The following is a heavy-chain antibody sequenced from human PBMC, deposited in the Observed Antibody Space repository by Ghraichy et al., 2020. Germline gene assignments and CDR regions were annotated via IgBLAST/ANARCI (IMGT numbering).Heavy chain of an antibody. CDR3: ARGGATFDY. CDR2: TYYRSRWYN. CDR1: GDSVSSNSAA. Sequence: LRLSCAISGDSVSSNSAAWNWIRQSPSRGLEWLGRTYYRSRWYNDYAASVKSRVTINPDTSKNQFSLQLNSVTPEDTAVYYCARGGATFDYWGPGALVTVSS. D-gene: IGHD3-16*01. V-gene: IGHV6-1*01. J-gene: IGHJ4*02.